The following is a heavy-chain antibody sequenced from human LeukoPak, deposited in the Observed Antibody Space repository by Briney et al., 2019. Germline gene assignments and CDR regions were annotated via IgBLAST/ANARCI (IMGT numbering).Heavy chain of an antibody. CDR1: GFTFSSYA. CDR2: ISGSGGST. D-gene: IGHD3-3*01. J-gene: IGHJ4*02. V-gene: IGHV3-23*01. CDR3: AKDHYDFWSGSPSNPVDY. Sequence: GGSLRLSCAASGFTFSSYAMSWVRQAPGKGLEWVSAISGSGGSTYYADSVKGRFTISRDNSKNTLYLQMNSLRTEDTALYYCAKDHYDFWSGSPSNPVDYWGQGTLVTVSS.